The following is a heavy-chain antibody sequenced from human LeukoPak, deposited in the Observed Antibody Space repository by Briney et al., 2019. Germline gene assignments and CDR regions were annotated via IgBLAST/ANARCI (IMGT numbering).Heavy chain of an antibody. J-gene: IGHJ5*02. CDR2: IDAGGGAT. Sequence: PGESLRLSCAASGFSFSSYAMYWVRQPPGKGLEWVSTIDAGGGATYYADSVKGRFTISRDNSKSTFYLQMNSLRADDTAVYSCAKGSGSGWYGWFATWGQGTLVTVSS. CDR1: GFSFSSYA. V-gene: IGHV3-23*01. CDR3: AKGSGSGWYGWFAT. D-gene: IGHD6-19*01.